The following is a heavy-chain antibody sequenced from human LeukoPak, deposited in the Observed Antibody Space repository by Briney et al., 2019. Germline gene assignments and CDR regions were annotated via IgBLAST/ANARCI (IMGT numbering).Heavy chain of an antibody. CDR3: ARITMVRGVITGAFDI. V-gene: IGHV5-51*01. D-gene: IGHD3-10*01. Sequence: GESLKISCKGSGYSFTSYWIGWVRQMPGKGLEWMGIISPGDSDTRYSPSFQGQVTISADKSISTAYLQWSSLKASDTAMYYCARITMVRGVITGAFDIWGQGTMVTVSS. CDR1: GYSFTSYW. J-gene: IGHJ3*02. CDR2: ISPGDSDT.